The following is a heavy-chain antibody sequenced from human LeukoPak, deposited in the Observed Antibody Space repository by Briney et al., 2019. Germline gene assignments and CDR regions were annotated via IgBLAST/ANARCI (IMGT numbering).Heavy chain of an antibody. CDR1: GHTFSSYA. J-gene: IGHJ4*02. CDR3: ARDNSGNYYSFYDY. D-gene: IGHD1-26*01. V-gene: IGHV1-69*13. Sequence: SVRVSCKASGHTFSSYAISWVRQAPGQGLEWMGGVIPIFGTATYAQKFQGRVTITADESTSTAYMELSSLRSEDTAMYYCARDNSGNYYSFYDYWGQGTLVTVSS. CDR2: VIPIFGTA.